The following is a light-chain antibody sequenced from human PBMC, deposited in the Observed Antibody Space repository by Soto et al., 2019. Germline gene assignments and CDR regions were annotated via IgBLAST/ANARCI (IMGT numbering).Light chain of an antibody. J-gene: IGKJ1*01. V-gene: IGKV3-15*01. Sequence: THSPATVSGSPGETVTLSCRSSQNIYSNLGWYQQRPGQAPRLIIYRASTRATGIPARFSGSGSGTEFTLTINSLQSEDFAVYYCQQYHHLCAFGLGTKVDIK. CDR3: QQYHHLCA. CDR2: RAS. CDR1: QNIYSN.